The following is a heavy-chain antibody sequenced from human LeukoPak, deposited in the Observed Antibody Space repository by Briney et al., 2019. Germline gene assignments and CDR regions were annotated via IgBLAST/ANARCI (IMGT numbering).Heavy chain of an antibody. CDR3: AKHAGSYYYYSMDV. Sequence: PGASLRLSCAASGFTFSNYAMTWVRQAPGKGLEWVSGMSSGTGSTYYADSVKGRFTISRDNSKNTLYLQMNSLRAEDTAVYYCAKHAGSYYYYSMDVWGQGTTVTVS. V-gene: IGHV3-23*01. CDR1: GFTFSNYA. D-gene: IGHD3-10*01. CDR2: MSSGTGST. J-gene: IGHJ6*02.